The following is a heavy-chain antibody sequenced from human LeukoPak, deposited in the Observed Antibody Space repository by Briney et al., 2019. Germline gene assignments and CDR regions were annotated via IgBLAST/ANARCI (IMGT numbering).Heavy chain of an antibody. CDR1: GGTVSSGLYY. J-gene: IGHJ4*02. Sequence: SQTLSLTCTVSGGTVSSGLYYWTWIRQRPGKGLECTGFIHFTGTIYYNPSLASRVSISVDPSDVQFSLSLKSVTAADTAIYYCARGSDDIKVGYWGQGKLVTVSS. V-gene: IGHV4-31*03. D-gene: IGHD1-26*01. CDR2: IHFTGTI. CDR3: ARGSDDIKVGY.